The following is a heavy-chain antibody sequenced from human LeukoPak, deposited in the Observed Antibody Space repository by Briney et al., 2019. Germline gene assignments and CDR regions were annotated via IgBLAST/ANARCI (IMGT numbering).Heavy chain of an antibody. Sequence: ASVKVSCKASGYTFTSYAMHWVRQAPGQRLEWMGWINAGNGNTKYSQKLQGRVTMTTDTSTSTAYMELRSLRSDDTAVYYCAREVGATDFNWFDPWGQGTLVTVSS. CDR1: GYTFTSYA. D-gene: IGHD1-26*01. J-gene: IGHJ5*02. CDR3: AREVGATDFNWFDP. CDR2: INAGNGNT. V-gene: IGHV1-3*01.